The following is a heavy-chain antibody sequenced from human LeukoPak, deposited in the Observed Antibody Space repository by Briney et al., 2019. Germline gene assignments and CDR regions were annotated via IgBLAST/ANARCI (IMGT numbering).Heavy chain of an antibody. CDR2: IGSSSSYL. CDR1: GFTLSGYV. Sequence: KPGGSLRLSCAASGFTLSGYVMTWVRQAPGKGLEWVSSIGSSSSYLYYADSVKGRFTISRDNAKNSLYLQMNSLRAEDTAVYYCARDPRLIVAIFDPDYWGQGTLVTVSS. D-gene: IGHD5-12*01. CDR3: ARDPRLIVAIFDPDY. J-gene: IGHJ4*02. V-gene: IGHV3-21*01.